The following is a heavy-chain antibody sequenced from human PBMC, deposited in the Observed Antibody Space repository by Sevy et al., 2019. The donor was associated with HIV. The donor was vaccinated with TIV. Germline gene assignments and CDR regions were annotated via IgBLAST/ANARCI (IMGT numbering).Heavy chain of an antibody. CDR1: GRTFSSSA. CDR3: SRSMGWYASFDY. J-gene: IGHJ4*02. CDR2: IIPMFGTA. D-gene: IGHD6-19*01. Sequence: ASVKVSCKASGRTFSSSAISWVRQAPGQGLEWLGGIIPMFGTANYVQKFQGRVTITADESTSTAYMELSSLRSEDTAGYYWSRSMGWYASFDYWGQGTLVTVSS. V-gene: IGHV1-69*13.